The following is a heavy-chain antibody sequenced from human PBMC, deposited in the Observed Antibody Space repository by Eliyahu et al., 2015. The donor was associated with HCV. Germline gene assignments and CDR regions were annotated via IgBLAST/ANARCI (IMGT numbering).Heavy chain of an antibody. J-gene: IGHJ3*02. CDR3: AKIPSTAAAGKFFEAFDI. CDR2: ISYDGSNK. V-gene: IGHV3-30*18. Sequence: SYGMHWVRQAPGKGLEWVAVISYDGSNKYYADSVKGRFTISRDNSKNTLYLQMNSLRAEDTAVYYCAKIPSTAAAGKFFEAFDIWGQGTMVTVSS. CDR1: SYG. D-gene: IGHD6-13*01.